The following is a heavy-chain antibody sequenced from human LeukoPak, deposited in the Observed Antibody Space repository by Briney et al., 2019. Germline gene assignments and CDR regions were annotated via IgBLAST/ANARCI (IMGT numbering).Heavy chain of an antibody. V-gene: IGHV3-74*01. D-gene: IGHD4-23*01. CDR3: AKDMDYGGNSRFDY. CDR1: GFTFSSYW. Sequence: PGGSLRLSCAASGFTFSSYWIHWVRQAPGKGLVWVSRINGDGSTTNYADSVKGRFTISRDNAKNSLYLQMNSLRAEDTALYYCAKDMDYGGNSRFDYWGQGTLVTVSS. J-gene: IGHJ4*02. CDR2: INGDGSTT.